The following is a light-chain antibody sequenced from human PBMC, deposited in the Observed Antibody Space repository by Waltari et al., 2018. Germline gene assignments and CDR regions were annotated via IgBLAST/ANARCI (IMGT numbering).Light chain of an antibody. CDR3: QHYVSLPVT. Sequence: EIVLTQSPGTLSFSPGERDTIACRASQSVSRALAWYQQNPGQAPRLLIYGASNRATVIPDRFSGSVSGTDFSLIISRLEPEDFAVYYCQHYVSLPVTFGQGTKVEIK. J-gene: IGKJ1*01. V-gene: IGKV3-20*01. CDR1: QSVSRA. CDR2: GAS.